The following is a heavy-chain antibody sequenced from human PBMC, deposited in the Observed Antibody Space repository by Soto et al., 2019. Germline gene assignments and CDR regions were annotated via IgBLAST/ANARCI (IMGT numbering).Heavy chain of an antibody. CDR1: GYTFTSYY. D-gene: IGHD6-19*01. CDR2: INPSGGST. CDR3: ARDSSGSFTDYYYMDV. J-gene: IGHJ6*03. V-gene: IGHV1-46*03. Sequence: GASVKVSCKASGYTFTSYYMHWVRQAPGQGLEWMGIINPSGGSTSYAQKFQGRVTMTRDTSTSTVYMELSSLRSEDTAVYYCARDSSGSFTDYYYMDVWGKGTTVTVSS.